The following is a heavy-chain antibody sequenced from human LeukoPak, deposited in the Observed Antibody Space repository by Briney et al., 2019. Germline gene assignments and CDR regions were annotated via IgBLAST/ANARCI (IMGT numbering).Heavy chain of an antibody. V-gene: IGHV4-59*01. D-gene: IGHD6-19*01. CDR3: AREGDSTGWYFAY. CDR2: IYYSGST. Sequence: SETLSLTCTVSGGSISSNYWSWIRRPPGKGLEWIGYIYYSGSTNYNPSLKSRVTMSVDTSKNQLSLRLSSVTAADTAIYYCAREGDSTGWYFAYWGQGTLVTVSS. CDR1: GGSISSNY. J-gene: IGHJ4*02.